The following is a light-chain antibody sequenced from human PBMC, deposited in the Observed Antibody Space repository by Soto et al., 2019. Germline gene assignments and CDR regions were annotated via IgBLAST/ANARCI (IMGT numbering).Light chain of an antibody. V-gene: IGKV1-27*01. CDR1: QGIRHY. CDR3: QNFDSAPQT. CDR2: EAS. J-gene: IGKJ1*01. Sequence: DIQMTQSPSSLSASVGDRLTITCRASQGIRHYLAWYQQKPGKXPRXXIYEASNLQSGVPSRFRGGGSGTEFTLTISSLQPEDAATYYCQNFDSAPQTFGQGTKVDIK.